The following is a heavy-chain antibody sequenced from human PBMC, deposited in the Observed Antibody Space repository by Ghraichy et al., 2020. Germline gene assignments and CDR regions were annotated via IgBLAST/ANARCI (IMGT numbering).Heavy chain of an antibody. CDR1: GLTVNSNY. D-gene: IGHD3-10*01. CDR3: ARDRGNGAYWDI. J-gene: IGHJ3*02. CDR2: IHPAGET. V-gene: IGHV3-53*01. Sequence: GGSLRLSCATPGLTVNSNYMTWVRQIPGKGLEWVSVIHPAGETYYADSVRGRFTISRDNSKNTVYLQMNSLRVEDTAVYYCARDRGNGAYWDIWGQGTMVTVSS.